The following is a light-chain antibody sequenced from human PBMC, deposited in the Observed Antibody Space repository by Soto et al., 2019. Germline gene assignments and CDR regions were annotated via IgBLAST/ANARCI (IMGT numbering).Light chain of an antibody. Sequence: IQTTHFASSLSDPLAARDTITCQASQNINNYLNWYQQKPGRAPQLLIYAASNLEAGVPSRFRGSGSGTDFTLTISSLTPEHIETYYCQQYENLPSFGKGKRRALK. J-gene: IGKJ5*01. V-gene: IGKV1-33*01. CDR2: AAS. CDR1: QNINNY. CDR3: QQYENLPS.